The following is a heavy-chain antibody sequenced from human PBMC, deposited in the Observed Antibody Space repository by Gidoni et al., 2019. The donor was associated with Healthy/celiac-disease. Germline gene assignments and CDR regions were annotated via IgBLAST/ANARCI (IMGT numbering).Heavy chain of an antibody. Sequence: QLQLQESGPGLVKPSETLSLTCTVSGGSISSSSYYWGWIRQPPGKGLEWIGSIYYSGSTYYNPSLKSRVTISVDTSKNQFSLKLSSVTAADTAVYYCATMTEIQLWLPDDYWGQGTLVTVSS. V-gene: IGHV4-39*01. CDR1: GGSISSSSYY. CDR2: IYYSGST. J-gene: IGHJ4*02. D-gene: IGHD5-18*01. CDR3: ATMTEIQLWLPDDY.